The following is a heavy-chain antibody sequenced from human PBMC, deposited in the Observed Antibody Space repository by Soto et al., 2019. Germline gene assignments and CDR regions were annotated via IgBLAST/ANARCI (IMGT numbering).Heavy chain of an antibody. Sequence: QVQLQETGPGLVKPSETLSLTCTVSCASVSGYYWSWIRQTPGKGLEWIGNIHNSGASKYNHSLKSRVTISLATSKNKSSLKIGSVTTADTAVYYCARGQQWLRSDHWFDPWGQGNLVTVSS. CDR3: ARGQQWLRSDHWFDP. CDR2: IHNSGAS. V-gene: IGHV4-59*02. CDR1: CASVSGYY. J-gene: IGHJ5*02. D-gene: IGHD5-12*01.